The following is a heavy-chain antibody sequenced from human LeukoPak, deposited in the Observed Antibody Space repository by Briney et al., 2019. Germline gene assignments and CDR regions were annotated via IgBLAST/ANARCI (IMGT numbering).Heavy chain of an antibody. CDR1: GFTFSRYA. V-gene: IGHV3-23*01. Sequence: GGSLRLSCAASGFTFSRYAMSWVRQAPGKGLEWVSVISGSGDSTNYADSVKGRFTISRDNSKNTLYLQMNSLRAEDTAVYYCATMVRGGRYFDYWGQGTLVTVSS. CDR2: ISGSGDST. J-gene: IGHJ4*02. D-gene: IGHD3-10*01. CDR3: ATMVRGGRYFDY.